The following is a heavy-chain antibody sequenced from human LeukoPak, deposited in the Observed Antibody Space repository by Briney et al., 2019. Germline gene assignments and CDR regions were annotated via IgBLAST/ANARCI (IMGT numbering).Heavy chain of an antibody. CDR3: ARGNIGPYYFDY. CDR2: INHSGST. V-gene: IGHV4-34*01. Sequence: SETLSLTCAVYGGSFSGYYWSWIRQPPGKGLEWIGEINHSGSTNYNPSPKSRVTISVDTSKNQFSLKLSSVTAADTAVYYCARGNIGPYYFDYWGQGTLVTVSS. D-gene: IGHD2/OR15-2a*01. CDR1: GGSFSGYY. J-gene: IGHJ4*02.